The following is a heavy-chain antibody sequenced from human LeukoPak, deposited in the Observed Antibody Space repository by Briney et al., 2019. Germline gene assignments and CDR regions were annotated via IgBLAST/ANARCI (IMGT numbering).Heavy chain of an antibody. CDR1: GFTFSIYA. Sequence: GGSLRLSCAASGFTFSIYAMSWARKAPGKELERFSAISGGGDSTYYADSVKGRFTISRDNSKNTRYLQVNILRAEDTAVYYCAKDLYGDYGMDVWGQGTTVTVSS. D-gene: IGHD4-17*01. CDR2: ISGGGDST. J-gene: IGHJ6*02. V-gene: IGHV3-23*01. CDR3: AKDLYGDYGMDV.